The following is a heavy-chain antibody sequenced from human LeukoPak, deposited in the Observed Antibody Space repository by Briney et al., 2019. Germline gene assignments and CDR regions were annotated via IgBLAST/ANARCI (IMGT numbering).Heavy chain of an antibody. D-gene: IGHD3-10*01. CDR1: GYSISSGYY. J-gene: IGHJ4*02. CDR2: IYHSGST. V-gene: IGHV4-38-2*02. CDR3: ARAGGYYTSGSYLGY. Sequence: SETLSLTCTVSGYSISSGYYWDWIRQPPGKGLEWIGSIYHSGSTYYNPSLKSRVTISVDTSKNQFSLKLSSVTAADTAVYYCARAGGYYTSGSYLGYWGQGTLVTVSS.